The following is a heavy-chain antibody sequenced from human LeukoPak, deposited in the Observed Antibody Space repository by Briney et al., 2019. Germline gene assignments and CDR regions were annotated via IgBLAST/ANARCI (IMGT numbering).Heavy chain of an antibody. V-gene: IGHV4-39*01. Sequence: PSETLSLTCTVSGGSISSSNYYWGWIRQPPGKGLEWIGNLYYTGSTYYNTSLKSRVTLSVDTSKNQFSLKMSSVTVADTAVYYCARLNKPGWFDPWGQGTLVIVSS. J-gene: IGHJ5*02. CDR3: ARLNKPGWFDP. D-gene: IGHD1-14*01. CDR1: GGSISSSNYY. CDR2: LYYTGST.